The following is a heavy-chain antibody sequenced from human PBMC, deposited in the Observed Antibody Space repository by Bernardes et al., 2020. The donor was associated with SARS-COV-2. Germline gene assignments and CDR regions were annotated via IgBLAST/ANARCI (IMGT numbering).Heavy chain of an antibody. D-gene: IGHD6-13*01. Sequence: LSLTCAVYGGSFSGYYWSWIRQPPGKGLEWIGEINHSGSTNYNPSLKSRVTISVDTSKNQFSLKLSSVTAADTAVYYCASLHPIAAAGTRWFDPWGQGTLVTVSS. CDR3: ASLHPIAAAGTRWFDP. V-gene: IGHV4-34*01. CDR2: INHSGST. J-gene: IGHJ5*02. CDR1: GGSFSGYY.